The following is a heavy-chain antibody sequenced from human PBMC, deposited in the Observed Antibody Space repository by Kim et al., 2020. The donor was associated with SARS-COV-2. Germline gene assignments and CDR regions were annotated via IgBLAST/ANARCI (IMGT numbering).Heavy chain of an antibody. Sequence: VKGRFTISRDNSKNTLYLQMNSLRAEDTAVYYCARETYYYGSGRANWFDPWGQGTLVTVSS. D-gene: IGHD3-10*01. CDR3: ARETYYYGSGRANWFDP. J-gene: IGHJ5*02. V-gene: IGHV3-30*07.